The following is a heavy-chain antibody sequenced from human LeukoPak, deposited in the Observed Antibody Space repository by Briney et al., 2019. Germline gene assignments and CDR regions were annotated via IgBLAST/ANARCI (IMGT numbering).Heavy chain of an antibody. V-gene: IGHV4-38-2*02. CDR2: IYHSGST. D-gene: IGHD3-3*01. Sequence: SETLSLTCTVSGYSISFGYYWGWIRPPPGKGLEWIGSIYHSGSTYYNPSLKSRVTLSVDTSKNQFSLKLSSVTAADTAMYYCARDPIFGVVIFPSGFDPWGQGTLVTVSS. J-gene: IGHJ5*02. CDR1: GYSISFGYY. CDR3: ARDPIFGVVIFPSGFDP.